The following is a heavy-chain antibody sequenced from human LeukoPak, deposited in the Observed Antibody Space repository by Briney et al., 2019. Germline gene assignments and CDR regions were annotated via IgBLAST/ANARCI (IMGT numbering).Heavy chain of an antibody. CDR2: IYYSGST. V-gene: IGHV4-39*07. CDR3: ARGRSITGTTIDY. CDR1: GGSISSSSYY. J-gene: IGHJ4*02. D-gene: IGHD1-7*01. Sequence: SETLSLTCTVSGGSISSSSYYWGWIRQPPGKGLEWIGSIYYSGSTYYNPSLKSRVTISVDTSKNQFSLKLSSVTAADTAVYYCARGRSITGTTIDYWGQGTLVTVSS.